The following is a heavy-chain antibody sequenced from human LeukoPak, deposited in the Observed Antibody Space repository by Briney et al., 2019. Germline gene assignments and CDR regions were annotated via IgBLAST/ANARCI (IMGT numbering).Heavy chain of an antibody. CDR2: ITRDGSGT. Sequence: GGFLRLSCAASGFTFSSYWMHWVRQAPGKGLVWVSRITRDGSGTTYADSVKGRFTISRDNAKNTVYLQMNSLRAEDTAMYYCARDWNYAGDYWGQGTLVTVSS. J-gene: IGHJ4*02. V-gene: IGHV3-74*01. CDR1: GFTFSSYW. CDR3: ARDWNYAGDY. D-gene: IGHD1-7*01.